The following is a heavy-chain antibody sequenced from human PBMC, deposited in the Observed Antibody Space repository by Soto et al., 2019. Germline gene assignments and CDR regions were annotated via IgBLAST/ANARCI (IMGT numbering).Heavy chain of an antibody. J-gene: IGHJ4*02. CDR1: GGSFSGYY. CDR2: INHSGST. Sequence: QVQLQQWGAGLLKPSETLSLTCAVYGGSFSGYYWSWIRQPPGKGLVWIGEINHSGSTNYNPSLKSRVTISVDTSKNQFSLKLSSVTAADTAVYYCATLPYYDFWSGYYTGDYWGQGTLVTVSS. D-gene: IGHD3-3*01. CDR3: ATLPYYDFWSGYYTGDY. V-gene: IGHV4-34*01.